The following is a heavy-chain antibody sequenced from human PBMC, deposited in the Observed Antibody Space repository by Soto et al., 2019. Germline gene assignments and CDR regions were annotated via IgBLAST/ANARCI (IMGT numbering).Heavy chain of an antibody. V-gene: IGHV4-30-4*01. CDR3: ASVGIQVGLPGLDRFDP. CDR1: GGSVKTGMHY. D-gene: IGHD5-18*01. CDR2: IYSTGSS. Sequence: SAALSLTCTRFGGSVKTGMHYRISIRPSPGKGLEWIGYIYSTGSSYYNPSLRSRVSMSVDTSKNQFSLNLSSVTAADTAVYFCASVGIQVGLPGLDRFDPWGQGTLVTAS. J-gene: IGHJ5*02.